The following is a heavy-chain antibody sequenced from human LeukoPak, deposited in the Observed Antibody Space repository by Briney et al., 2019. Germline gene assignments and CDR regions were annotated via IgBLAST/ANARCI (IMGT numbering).Heavy chain of an antibody. J-gene: IGHJ4*02. D-gene: IGHD2-15*01. CDR2: ASSSVGAV. Sequence: HTGGSLRLSCTASGFTLNSYSMTWVRQAPGKGLEWVSYASSSVGAVFYADSVKGRFTTSRDKDRNSLYLQMDNLRVEDTAVYYCARLGYCSGGACYTLDSWGRGALVTVSS. CDR3: ARLGYCSGGACYTLDS. V-gene: IGHV3-48*03. CDR1: GFTLNSYS.